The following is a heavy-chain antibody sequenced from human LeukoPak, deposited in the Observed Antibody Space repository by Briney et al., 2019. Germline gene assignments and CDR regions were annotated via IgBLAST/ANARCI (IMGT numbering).Heavy chain of an antibody. CDR1: GFTFSSYW. CDR2: INSDVSST. J-gene: IGHJ4*02. Sequence: PGGSLRLSCAASGFTFSSYWMHWVRQAPGKGLVWVSRINSDVSSTSYADSVKGRFTISRDNAKNTLYLQMNSLRAEDTAVYYCAREGVGAMFDYWGQGTLVTVSS. D-gene: IGHD1-26*01. CDR3: AREGVGAMFDY. V-gene: IGHV3-74*01.